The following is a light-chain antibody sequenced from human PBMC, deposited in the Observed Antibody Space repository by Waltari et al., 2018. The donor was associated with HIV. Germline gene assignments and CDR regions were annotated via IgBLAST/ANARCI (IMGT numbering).Light chain of an antibody. CDR2: DIS. CDR3: QQYTYWPLT. J-gene: IGKJ4*01. Sequence: EIQMTQSPATLSVSPGERATLSCRASQNVNKHLAWYQQKLGQPPRLLIYDISTRAPGIPARFSASGSGTDFTLTISSLQSEDFGVYYCQQYTYWPLTFGGGTKVEIQ. V-gene: IGKV3-15*01. CDR1: QNVNKH.